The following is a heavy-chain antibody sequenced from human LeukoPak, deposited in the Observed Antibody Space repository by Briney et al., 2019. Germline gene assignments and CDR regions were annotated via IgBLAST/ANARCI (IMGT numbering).Heavy chain of an antibody. J-gene: IGHJ4*02. CDR3: ARGGERDRNFFDC. CDR1: GFTLSSYA. CDR2: ISSNGGST. D-gene: IGHD1-14*01. V-gene: IGHV3-64*01. Sequence: GGSLRLSCVASGFTLSSYAVYWVRQAPGKGLEYVSSISSNGGSTYYVNSVKGRFIISRDNSKNTVSLQMGSLRVEDMAVYYCARGGERDRNFFDCWGRGTLVTLSS.